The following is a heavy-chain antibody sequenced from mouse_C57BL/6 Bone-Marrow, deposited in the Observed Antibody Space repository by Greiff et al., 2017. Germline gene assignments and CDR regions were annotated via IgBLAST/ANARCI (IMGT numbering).Heavy chain of an antibody. CDR1: GYTFTSYW. CDR2: IKPSNGGT. D-gene: IGHD1-1*01. Sequence: QVKLQQPGTELVKPGASVKLSCKASGYTFTSYWMHWVKQRPGQGLEWIGNIKPSNGGTNYNEKFKSKATLTVDKSSSTAYMQLSSLTSEDSAVYYCASGYYYVSSYWYFDVWGTGTTVTVSS. J-gene: IGHJ1*03. CDR3: ASGYYYVSSYWYFDV. V-gene: IGHV1-53*01.